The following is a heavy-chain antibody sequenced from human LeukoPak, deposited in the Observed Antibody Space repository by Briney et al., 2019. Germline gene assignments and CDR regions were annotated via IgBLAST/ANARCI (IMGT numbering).Heavy chain of an antibody. Sequence: GGSLRLSCAASGFTFSSYWMHWVRQAPGKGLVWVSRINSDGSSTSYADSVKGRFTISRDNAKNTLYLQMNSLRAEDTAVYYCARRAYYYGSGPGDYYGMDVWGQGTTVTVSS. CDR3: ARRAYYYGSGPGDYYGMDV. CDR1: GFTFSSYW. D-gene: IGHD3-10*01. CDR2: INSDGSST. V-gene: IGHV3-74*01. J-gene: IGHJ6*02.